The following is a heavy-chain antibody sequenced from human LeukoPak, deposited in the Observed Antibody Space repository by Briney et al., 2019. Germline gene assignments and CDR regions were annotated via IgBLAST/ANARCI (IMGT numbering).Heavy chain of an antibody. Sequence: PGRSLRLSCAASGFTFFSFGIYWVRQAPGKGLEWVAVMSFGGSNTYYEDSVKGRFTISRDNSKNTLYLQMSSLRDEDTAVYYCATGHSGFDYYFDFWGQGTLVTVSS. J-gene: IGHJ4*02. D-gene: IGHD5-12*01. CDR3: ATGHSGFDYYFDF. V-gene: IGHV3-30*03. CDR2: MSFGGSNT. CDR1: GFTFFSFG.